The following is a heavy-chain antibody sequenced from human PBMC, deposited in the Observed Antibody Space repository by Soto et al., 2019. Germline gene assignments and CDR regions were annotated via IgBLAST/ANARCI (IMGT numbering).Heavy chain of an antibody. CDR3: ARDSGYGSGNSVNHYLDC. J-gene: IGHJ4*01. Sequence: GSLRLSCAASGFTFSSYSMNWVRQAPGKGLEWVSYISSSSSTIYYADSVKGRFTVFRDNAKNSLYLQMDGLRAEDTAVYYCARDSGYGSGNSVNHYLDCWGRGTLVTVSS. V-gene: IGHV3-48*04. D-gene: IGHD3-10*01. CDR1: GFTFSSYS. CDR2: ISSSSSTI.